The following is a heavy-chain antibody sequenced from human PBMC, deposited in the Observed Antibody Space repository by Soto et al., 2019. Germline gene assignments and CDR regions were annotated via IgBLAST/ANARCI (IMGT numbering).Heavy chain of an antibody. CDR2: IIPIFGTA. CDR3: ARDSTAVAGTYYYYYGMDV. V-gene: IGHV1-69*13. Sequence: GASVKVSCKASGGTFSSYAISWVRQAPGQGLEWMGGIIPIFGTANYAQKFQGRVTITADGSTNTAYMELSSLRSEDAAVYYCARDSTAVAGTYYYYYGMDVWGQGTTVTV. D-gene: IGHD6-19*01. J-gene: IGHJ6*02. CDR1: GGTFSSYA.